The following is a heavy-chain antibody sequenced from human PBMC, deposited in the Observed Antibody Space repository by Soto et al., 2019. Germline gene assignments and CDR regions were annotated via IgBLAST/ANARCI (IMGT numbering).Heavy chain of an antibody. CDR1: GYSISSGYY. CDR2: IYHSGST. J-gene: IGHJ5*02. Sequence: PSETLSLTCAVSGYSISSGYYWGWIRQPPGKGLEWIGSIYHSGSTYYNPSLKSRVTISVDTSKNQFSLKLSSVTAADTAVYYCARAVRGKNWFDPWGQGTLVTVSS. D-gene: IGHD4-4*01. CDR3: ARAVRGKNWFDP. V-gene: IGHV4-38-2*01.